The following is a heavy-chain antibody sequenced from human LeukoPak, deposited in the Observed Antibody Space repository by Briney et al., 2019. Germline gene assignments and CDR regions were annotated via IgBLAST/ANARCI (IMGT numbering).Heavy chain of an antibody. CDR3: ARDNRALDY. CDR2: ISYDGSNK. CDR1: GFTFSSYG. D-gene: IGHD1-14*01. V-gene: IGHV3-30*03. J-gene: IGHJ4*02. Sequence: PGGSLRLSCAASGFTFSSYGMHWVRQAPGKGLEWVAVISYDGSNKYYADSVKGRFTISRDNAKNSLYLQMNSLRAEDTALYYCARDNRALDYWGQGTLVTVSS.